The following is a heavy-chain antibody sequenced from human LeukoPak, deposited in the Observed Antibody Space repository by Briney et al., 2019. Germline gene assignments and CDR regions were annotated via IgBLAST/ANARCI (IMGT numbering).Heavy chain of an antibody. V-gene: IGHV3-21*05. CDR1: GFTFSSYS. Sequence: GGSLRLSCAASGFTFSSYSMNWVRQAPGKGLEWVSYISSASGSTYYADSVKGRFTISRDNAKNSLYLQMNSLRAEDTAVYYCARDFQSSYWGQGTLVTVSS. CDR2: ISSASGST. J-gene: IGHJ4*02. CDR3: ARDFQSSY.